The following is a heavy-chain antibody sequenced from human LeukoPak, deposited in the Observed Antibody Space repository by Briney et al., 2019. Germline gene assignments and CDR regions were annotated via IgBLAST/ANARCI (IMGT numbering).Heavy chain of an antibody. CDR1: GFTFDDYG. D-gene: IGHD4-17*01. CDR2: IRQDGSQK. V-gene: IGHV3-7*01. Sequence: GSLRLSCAASGFTFDDYGMSWVRQAPGKGLEWVATIRQDGSQKYYVDSVKGRFTISRDNAKNSLYLQMNSLRAEDTAVYYCARESGSVTSEVDFDYWGQGTLVTVSS. J-gene: IGHJ4*02. CDR3: ARESGSVTSEVDFDY.